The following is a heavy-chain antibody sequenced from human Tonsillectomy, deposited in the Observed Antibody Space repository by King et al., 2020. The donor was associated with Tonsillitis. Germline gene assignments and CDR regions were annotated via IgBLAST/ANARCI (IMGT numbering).Heavy chain of an antibody. V-gene: IGHV3-20*04. CDR2: INWNGGST. J-gene: IGHJ6*03. D-gene: IGHD3-16*01. Sequence: EVQLVESGGGVVRPGGSLRLSCAASGFTFDDYGMSWVRQTPGKGLEWVSGINWNGGSTRYADSVKGRFTISRDNAKNSLYLQMNSLRAEDTALYYCAKLGLSTYYYYMDVWGKGTTVTVSS. CDR1: GFTFDDYG. CDR3: AKLGLSTYYYYMDV.